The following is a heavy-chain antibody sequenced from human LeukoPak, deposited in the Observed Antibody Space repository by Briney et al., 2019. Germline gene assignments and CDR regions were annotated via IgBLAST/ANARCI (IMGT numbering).Heavy chain of an antibody. CDR1: GGTFSSYS. CDR2: ISTNKGNT. V-gene: IGHV1-18*01. CDR3: ARDSVLPGFPGH. Sequence: ASVKVSCKASGGTFSSYSISWVRQAPGQGLEWMGWISTNKGNTNYAQKVQGRVTMTTDTSTRTAYMELKSLRSDDTAVFFCARDSVLPGFPGHWGQGTLVTVSS. D-gene: IGHD2-8*02. J-gene: IGHJ4*02.